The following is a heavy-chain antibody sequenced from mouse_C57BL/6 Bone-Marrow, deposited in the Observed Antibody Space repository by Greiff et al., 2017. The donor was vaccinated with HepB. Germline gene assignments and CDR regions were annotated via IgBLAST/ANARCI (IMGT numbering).Heavy chain of an antibody. D-gene: IGHD1-1*01. CDR1: GYTFTDYE. V-gene: IGHV1-15*01. CDR2: IDPETGGT. J-gene: IGHJ4*01. Sequence: VQLVESGAELVRPGASVTLSCKASGYTFTDYEMHWVKQTPVHGLEWIGAIDPETGGTAYNQKFKGKAILTADKSSSTAYMELRSLTSEDSAVYYWTRRGVYYGSSYYYAMDYWGQGTSVTVSS. CDR3: TRRGVYYGSSYYYAMDY.